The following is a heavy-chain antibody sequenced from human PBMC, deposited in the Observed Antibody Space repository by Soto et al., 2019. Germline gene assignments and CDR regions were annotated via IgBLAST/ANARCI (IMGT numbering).Heavy chain of an antibody. CDR3: ARGANLYTAMTPDY. CDR1: GGSISSYY. J-gene: IGHJ4*02. D-gene: IGHD5-18*01. CDR2: IYYSGST. V-gene: IGHV4-59*01. Sequence: PSETLSLTCTVSGGSISSYYWSWIRQPPGKGLEWIGYIYYSGSTNYNPSLKSRVTISVDTSKNQFSLKLSSVTAADTAVYYCARGANLYTAMTPDYWGQGTLVTVSS.